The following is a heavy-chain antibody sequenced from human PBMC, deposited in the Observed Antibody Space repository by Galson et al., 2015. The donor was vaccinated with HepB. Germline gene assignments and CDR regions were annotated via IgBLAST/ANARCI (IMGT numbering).Heavy chain of an antibody. Sequence: SLRLSCAASGFTFDDYAMHWVRQAPGKGLEWVSGISWNSGSIGYADSVKGRFTISRDNAKNSLYLQMNSLRAEDTALYYCAKVGDYDILTGYYDYWGQGTLVTVSS. J-gene: IGHJ4*02. CDR1: GFTFDDYA. CDR2: ISWNSGSI. CDR3: AKVGDYDILTGYYDY. D-gene: IGHD3-9*01. V-gene: IGHV3-9*01.